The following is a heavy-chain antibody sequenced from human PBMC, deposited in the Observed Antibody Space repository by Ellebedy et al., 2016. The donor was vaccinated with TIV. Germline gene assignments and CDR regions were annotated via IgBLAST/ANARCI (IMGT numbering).Heavy chain of an antibody. J-gene: IGHJ4*02. CDR1: GFTFSSYA. CDR3: AKGFYDSDPPFDY. V-gene: IGHV3-23*01. D-gene: IGHD3-22*01. Sequence: PGGSLRLSCAASGFTFSSYAMSWVRQAPGKGLEWVSGISGSGGNTYYADSVKGRFAISRDNSKNTLYLQMDSLRAEDTAVYYCAKGFYDSDPPFDYWGQGTLVTVSS. CDR2: ISGSGGNT.